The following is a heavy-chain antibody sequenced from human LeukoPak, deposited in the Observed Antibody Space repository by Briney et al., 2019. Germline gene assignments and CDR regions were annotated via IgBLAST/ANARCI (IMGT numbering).Heavy chain of an antibody. CDR2: IIPIFGTA. J-gene: IGHJ5*02. CDR3: ARTSYGVIFDCFDP. D-gene: IGHD3-16*01. Sequence: SVKVSCKASGGTFSSYAISWVRQAPGQGLEWMGGIIPIFGTANYAQKFQGRVTITADESTSTAYMELSSLRSDDTAVYYCARTSYGVIFDCFDPWGQGTLVTVSS. V-gene: IGHV1-69*13. CDR1: GGTFSSYA.